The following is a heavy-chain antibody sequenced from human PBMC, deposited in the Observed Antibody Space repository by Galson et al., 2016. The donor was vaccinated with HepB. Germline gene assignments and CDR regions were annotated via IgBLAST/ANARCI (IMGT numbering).Heavy chain of an antibody. CDR2: IWYDGSYK. CDR1: GFTFSNYD. CDR3: AKEGPGSSWYPGRVFWFDP. D-gene: IGHD6-13*01. Sequence: SLRLSCAASGFTFSNYDIHWVRQAPGKGLEWVAVIWYDGSYKYYADSVKGRFTISRDDSRNTLFLQMSRLRAEDTAVYYCAKEGPGSSWYPGRVFWFDPSGQGTLVSVSS. V-gene: IGHV3-33*06. J-gene: IGHJ5*02.